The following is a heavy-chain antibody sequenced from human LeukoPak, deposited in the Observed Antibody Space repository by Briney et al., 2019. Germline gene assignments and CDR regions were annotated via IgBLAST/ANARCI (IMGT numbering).Heavy chain of an antibody. D-gene: IGHD3-10*01. J-gene: IGHJ4*02. V-gene: IGHV1-3*01. CDR2: INAGSGNT. Sequence: ASVKVSCKASGYTFINYAINWGRQAPGQSLEWLGWINAGSGNTKYSEKFQGRVTITRDTSASTAYLELSSLRSEDTAVYYCARAGPMVRGVAPIDYWGQGTLVTVSS. CDR3: ARAGPMVRGVAPIDY. CDR1: GYTFINYA.